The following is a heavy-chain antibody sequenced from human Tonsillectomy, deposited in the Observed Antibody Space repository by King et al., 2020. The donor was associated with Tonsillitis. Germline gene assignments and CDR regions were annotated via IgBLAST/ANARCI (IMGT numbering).Heavy chain of an antibody. CDR2: IGTAGDT. CDR1: GFTFSSYD. D-gene: IGHD3-3*02. CDR3: ARVLSEDDAFDI. V-gene: IGHV3-13*01. J-gene: IGHJ3*02. Sequence: VQLVESGGGLVQPGGSLRLSCAASGFTFSSYDMHWFRQATGKGLEGVSDIGTAGDTYYPGSVKGRFTISRENAKNSLYLQMNSLRAGDTAVYYCARVLSEDDAFDIWGQGTMVTVSS.